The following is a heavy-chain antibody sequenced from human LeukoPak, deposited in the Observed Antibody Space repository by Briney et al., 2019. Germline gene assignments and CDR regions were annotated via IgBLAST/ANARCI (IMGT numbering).Heavy chain of an antibody. CDR2: INPNSGGT. V-gene: IGHV1-2*02. D-gene: IGHD3-22*01. Sequence: ASVTVSFTSSVYTFTVYYMHWVRQAPGQGLEWMGWINPNSGGTNYAQKFQGRVTMTRDTSISTAYMELSRLRSDDTAVYYCARGAYYYDSSAHHDYWGQGTLVTVSS. J-gene: IGHJ4*02. CDR3: ARGAYYYDSSAHHDY. CDR1: VYTFTVYY.